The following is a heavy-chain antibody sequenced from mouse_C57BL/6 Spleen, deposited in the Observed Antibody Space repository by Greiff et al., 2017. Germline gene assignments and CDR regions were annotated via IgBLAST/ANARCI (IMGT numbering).Heavy chain of an antibody. V-gene: IGHV14-3*01. D-gene: IGHD1-1*01. CDR2: IDPANGNT. CDR3: AITYCNGKKNFDY. Sequence: EVQLQQSVAELVRPGASVKLSCTASGFNIKNSYMHWVKQRPEQGLEWIGRIDPANGNTKYAPKFQGKATITADTSSNTAYLQLSSLTSEDTAIYYCAITYCNGKKNFDYWGQGTTLTVSS. J-gene: IGHJ2*01. CDR1: GFNIKNSY.